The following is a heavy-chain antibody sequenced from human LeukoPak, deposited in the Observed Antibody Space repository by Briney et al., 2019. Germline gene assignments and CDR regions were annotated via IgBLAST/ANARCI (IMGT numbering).Heavy chain of an antibody. CDR1: GFTFSSHG. V-gene: IGHV3-30*18. Sequence: PGRSLRLSCAASGFTFSSHGMHWVRQAPGKGLEWVAVISYDGSNKYYADSVKGRFTISRDNSKNTLYLQMNSLRAEDTAVYYCAKALTDYYDSSGYYYSYYYYGMDVWGQGTTVTVSS. J-gene: IGHJ6*02. D-gene: IGHD3-22*01. CDR2: ISYDGSNK. CDR3: AKALTDYYDSSGYYYSYYYYGMDV.